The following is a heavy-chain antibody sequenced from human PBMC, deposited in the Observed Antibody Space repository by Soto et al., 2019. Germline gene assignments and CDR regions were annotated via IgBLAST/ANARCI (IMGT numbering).Heavy chain of an antibody. CDR3: ARRTNDFNDGFDI. V-gene: IGHV5-51*01. D-gene: IGHD1-1*01. CDR2: IYPGDSDT. CDR1: GYSFTSYW. Sequence: PGESLKISCKGSGYSFTSYWIGWVRQMPGKGLEWMGIIYPGDSDTRYSPSFQGQVTISADKSIITAYLQWSSLKASDTAIYYCARRTNDFNDGFDIWGQGTMVTVSS. J-gene: IGHJ3*02.